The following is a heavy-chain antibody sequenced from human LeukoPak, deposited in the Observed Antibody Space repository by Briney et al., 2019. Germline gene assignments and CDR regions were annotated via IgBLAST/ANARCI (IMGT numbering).Heavy chain of an antibody. D-gene: IGHD6-19*01. CDR3: AMGVGAPEDLAVAADFDY. J-gene: IGHJ4*02. CDR2: IIPIFGTA. CDR1: GGRFSSYV. V-gene: IGHV1-69*06. Sequence: SVKVSCKASGGRFSSYVINWVRQAPGQGLEWMGGIIPIFGTANYAQKFQGRVTITADKSTSTAYMELSSLRSEDTAVYYCAMGVGAPEDLAVAADFDYWGQGTLVTVSS.